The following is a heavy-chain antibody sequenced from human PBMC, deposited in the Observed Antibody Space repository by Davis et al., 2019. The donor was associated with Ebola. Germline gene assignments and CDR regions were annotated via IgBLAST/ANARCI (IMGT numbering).Heavy chain of an antibody. D-gene: IGHD1-26*01. CDR1: GGSVSSTTYY. CDR2: IYSSGIT. V-gene: IGHV4-39*01. CDR3: VRHPVGLTDAFDV. J-gene: IGHJ3*01. Sequence: MPSETLPLTCTVSGGSVSSTTYYWGWIRQPPGKGLEWMGSIYSSGITYDNPSLKSRVTVSLDKSKNQLSLKLTSVTAADTAVYYCVRHPVGLTDAFDVWGQGRLVAVSS.